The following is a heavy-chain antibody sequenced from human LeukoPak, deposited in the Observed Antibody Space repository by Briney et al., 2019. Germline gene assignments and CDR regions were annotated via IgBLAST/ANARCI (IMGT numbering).Heavy chain of an antibody. V-gene: IGHV1-2*02. J-gene: IGHJ4*02. D-gene: IGHD1-26*01. CDR2: INPNSGGT. Sequence: ASVKVACKAYGSTFTDYYMHWVRQAPGQGLEWMGWINPNSGGTNYAQKFQGRVTMTRDTSISTAYMELSRLRSDDTAVYYCAREGPIVGATHLVDYWGQGTLVPVSS. CDR3: AREGPIVGATHLVDY. CDR1: GSTFTDYY.